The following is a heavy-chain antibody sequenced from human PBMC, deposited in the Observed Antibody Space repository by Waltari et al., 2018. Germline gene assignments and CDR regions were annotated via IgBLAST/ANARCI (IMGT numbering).Heavy chain of an antibody. Sequence: QPPGKGLEWIGSIYYSGSTYYNPSLKSRVTISVDTSKNQFSLKLSSVTAADTAVYYCVGNIIGDAFEIWGQGTMVTDSS. CDR3: VGNIIGDAFEI. V-gene: IGHV4-39*01. J-gene: IGHJ3*02. CDR2: IYYSGST.